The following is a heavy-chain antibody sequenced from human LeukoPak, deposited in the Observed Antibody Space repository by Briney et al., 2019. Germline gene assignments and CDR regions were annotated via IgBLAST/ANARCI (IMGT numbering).Heavy chain of an antibody. CDR2: ISSSGSTI. Sequence: GGSLRLTCAASGFTFSDYYMSWIRQAPGKGLEWVSYISSSGSTIYYADSVKGRFTISRDNAKNSLYLQMNSLRAEDTAVYYCARAQDIVATIAYWGQGTLVTVSS. CDR3: ARAQDIVATIAY. V-gene: IGHV3-11*04. CDR1: GFTFSDYY. D-gene: IGHD5-12*01. J-gene: IGHJ4*02.